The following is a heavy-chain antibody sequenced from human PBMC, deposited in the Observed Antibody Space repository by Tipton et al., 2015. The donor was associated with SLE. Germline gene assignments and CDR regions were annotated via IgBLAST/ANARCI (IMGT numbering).Heavy chain of an antibody. J-gene: IGHJ4*02. D-gene: IGHD3-22*01. CDR1: GGSISSHY. CDR2: IYYSGST. V-gene: IGHV4-59*11. CDR3: ARQPYYESPFDY. Sequence: TLSLTCTVSGGSISSHYWSWIRQPPGKGLEWIGYIYYSGSTNYNPSLKSRVTISVDTSKNQFSLKLSSVTAADTAVYFCARQPYYESPFDYWGQGTLVTVSS.